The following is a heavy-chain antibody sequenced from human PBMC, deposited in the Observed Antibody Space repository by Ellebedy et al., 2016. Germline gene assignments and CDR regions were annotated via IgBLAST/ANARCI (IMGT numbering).Heavy chain of an antibody. CDR2: ISAYNGNT. D-gene: IGHD2-2*01. CDR3: ARGSLIVVVPAPTYYYYGMDV. Sequence: ASVKVSCKASGYTFTSYYMHWVRQAPGQGLEWMGWISAYNGNTNYAQKLQGRVTMTTDTSTSTAYMELMSLRSDDTAVYYCARGSLIVVVPAPTYYYYGMDVWGQGTTVTVSS. J-gene: IGHJ6*02. V-gene: IGHV1-18*04. CDR1: GYTFTSYY.